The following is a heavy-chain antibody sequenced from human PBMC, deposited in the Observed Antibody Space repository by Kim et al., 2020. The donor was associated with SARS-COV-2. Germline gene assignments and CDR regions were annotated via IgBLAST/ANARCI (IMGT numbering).Heavy chain of an antibody. Sequence: SETLSLTCTVSGGSISSYYWSWIRQPPGKGLEWIGYIHYSGSTNYNPSLKSRVTISVDTSKNQFSLKLSSVTAADTAVYYCARRRRAATVSFDYWGQGTLVTVSS. CDR1: GGSISSYY. D-gene: IGHD6-13*01. CDR2: IHYSGST. CDR3: ARRRRAATVSFDY. J-gene: IGHJ4*02. V-gene: IGHV4-59*08.